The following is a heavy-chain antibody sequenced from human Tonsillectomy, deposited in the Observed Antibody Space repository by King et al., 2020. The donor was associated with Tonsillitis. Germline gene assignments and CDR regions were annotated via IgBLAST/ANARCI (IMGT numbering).Heavy chain of an antibody. J-gene: IGHJ4*02. CDR2: IKSKTDGGTT. CDR3: TTGPAGEGYYDSSGDYSFPFDY. V-gene: IGHV3-15*01. CDR1: GFTFSNAW. Sequence: VQLVESGGGLVKPGGSLRLSCAASGFTFSNAWMSWVRQAPGKGLEWVGRIKSKTDGGTTDYAAPVKGTFTISRDDSKNTLYLQMNSLKTEDTAVYYCTTGPAGEGYYDSSGDYSFPFDYWGQGTLVTISS. D-gene: IGHD3-22*01.